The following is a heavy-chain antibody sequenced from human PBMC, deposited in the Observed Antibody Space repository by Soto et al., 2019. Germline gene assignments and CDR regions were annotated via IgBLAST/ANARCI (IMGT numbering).Heavy chain of an antibody. CDR3: AKDQPVRGVIIIWAAYFDY. J-gene: IGHJ4*02. V-gene: IGHV3-23*01. Sequence: EVQLLESGGGLVQPGGSLRLSCAASGFTFSSYAMSWVRQAPGKGLEWVSAISGSGGSTYYADSVKGRFTISRDNSKNTLYLQMNSLRAEDTAVYYCAKDQPVRGVIIIWAAYFDYWGQGNLVTVSS. D-gene: IGHD3-10*01. CDR1: GFTFSSYA. CDR2: ISGSGGST.